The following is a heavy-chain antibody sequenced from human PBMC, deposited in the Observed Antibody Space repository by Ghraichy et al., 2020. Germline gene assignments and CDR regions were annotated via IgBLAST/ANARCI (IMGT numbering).Heavy chain of an antibody. CDR1: GGSVNSGNYY. V-gene: IGHV4-61*01. Sequence: SETLSLTCSVSGGSVNSGNYYWSWIRQPPGKGLEWIGYIFYSGSSNYSPSLNSRVTISVDTSKNQFSLRLSSVTAADTAVYYCARVRGYNYGLFDYWGRGTQVTVSS. CDR3: ARVRGYNYGLFDY. D-gene: IGHD5-18*01. CDR2: IFYSGSS. J-gene: IGHJ4*02.